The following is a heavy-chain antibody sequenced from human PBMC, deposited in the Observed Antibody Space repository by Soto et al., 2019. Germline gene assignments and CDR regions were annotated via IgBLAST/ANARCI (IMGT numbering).Heavy chain of an antibody. CDR3: ARRDMTTVTSNAFDI. V-gene: IGHV2-26*01. Sequence: QVTLKKFGPVLVKPTETLTLTCTVSGFSLSNARMGVSWIRQPPGKALEWLAHISSNDEKSYSTSLRSRLTITKDTSKCQVVPTMTNMDTVDTAKYYCARRDMTTVTSNAFDIWGQGTMVAVSP. D-gene: IGHD4-17*01. CDR2: ISSNDEK. CDR1: GFSLSNARMG. J-gene: IGHJ3*02.